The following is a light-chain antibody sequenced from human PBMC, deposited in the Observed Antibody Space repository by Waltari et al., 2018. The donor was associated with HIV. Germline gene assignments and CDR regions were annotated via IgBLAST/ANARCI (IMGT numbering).Light chain of an antibody. Sequence: QSALPQPPSASGSPGQSVTISCTGTSSDVGGYNTVSCYQQHPGKAPKLMIYEVSKRPSGVPDRFSGSKSGNTASLTVSGLQAEDEADYYCSSYAGSNNLVFGGGTKMTVL. CDR3: SSYAGSNNLV. CDR1: SSDVGGYNT. CDR2: EVS. V-gene: IGLV2-8*01. J-gene: IGLJ3*02.